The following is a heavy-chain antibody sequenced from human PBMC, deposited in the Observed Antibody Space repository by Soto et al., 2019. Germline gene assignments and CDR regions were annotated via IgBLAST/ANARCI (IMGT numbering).Heavy chain of an antibody. CDR3: ARGGGSSSLLFDY. CDR1: GGSFSGYY. V-gene: IGHV4-34*01. Sequence: SETLSLTCAVYGGSFSGYYWSWIRQPPGKGLEWIGEINHSGSTNYNPSLKSRVTISVDTSKNQFSLKLSSVTAADTAVYYCARGGGSSSLLFDYWGQGTLVTVSS. J-gene: IGHJ4*02. D-gene: IGHD6-6*01. CDR2: INHSGST.